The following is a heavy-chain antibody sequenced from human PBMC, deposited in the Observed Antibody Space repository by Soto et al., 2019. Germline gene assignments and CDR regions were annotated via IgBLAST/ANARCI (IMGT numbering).Heavy chain of an antibody. D-gene: IGHD3-22*01. Sequence: SETVSLTCTFSGGSISIGGYYWSWIRQHPGKGLEWIGYIYYSGNTYYNPSLKSRVTISEDTSKNQFSLKLSSVTAADTAVYYCARATYYYDSSGYSDRVLDYWGQGTLVTVS. CDR3: ARATYYYDSSGYSDRVLDY. V-gene: IGHV4-31*03. CDR2: IYYSGNT. CDR1: GGSISIGGYY. J-gene: IGHJ4*02.